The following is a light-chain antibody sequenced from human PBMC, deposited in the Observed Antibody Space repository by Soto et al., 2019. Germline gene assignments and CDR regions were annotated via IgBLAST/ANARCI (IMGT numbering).Light chain of an antibody. CDR3: LQAYNYPLT. Sequence: AIQMTQSPSSLSASVGDRVTITCRASQAIGNDLTWYQQKPGKAPNLLIFAASSLQSGVPSRFSGSGSGTDFPLPIRSLQPEDFATYYCLQAYNYPLTFGQGTKLEIK. J-gene: IGKJ2*01. CDR2: AAS. CDR1: QAIGND. V-gene: IGKV1-6*01.